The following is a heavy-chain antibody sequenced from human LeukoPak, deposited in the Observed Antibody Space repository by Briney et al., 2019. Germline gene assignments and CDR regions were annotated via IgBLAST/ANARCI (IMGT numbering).Heavy chain of an antibody. CDR2: IWYDGSNK. Sequence: PGRSLKLSCAASGFTFRSYGMHWVRQAPGKGLEGVAVIWYDGSNKYYADSVKGRFTISRDNSKNTLYLQMNSLRAEDTAVYYCAKDPNGSWSFDYWGQGTLVTVSS. J-gene: IGHJ4*02. V-gene: IGHV3-33*06. CDR3: AKDPNGSWSFDY. D-gene: IGHD1-26*01. CDR1: GFTFRSYG.